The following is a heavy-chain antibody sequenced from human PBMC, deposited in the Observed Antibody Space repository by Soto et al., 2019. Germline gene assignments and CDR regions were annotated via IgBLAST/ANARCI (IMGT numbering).Heavy chain of an antibody. V-gene: IGHV4-34*01. J-gene: IGHJ6*02. CDR3: ARVSGIYYYGMDV. Sequence: QVQLQQWGAGLLKPSETLSLTCAVYDGSFSGYYWSWIRQPPGKGLEWIGEINHSGSTNYNPSLRSRVTXSXDAXKNQFSLKLSSVTAADAAVYYCARVSGIYYYGMDVWGQGTTVTVPS. CDR2: INHSGST. CDR1: DGSFSGYY. D-gene: IGHD3-10*01.